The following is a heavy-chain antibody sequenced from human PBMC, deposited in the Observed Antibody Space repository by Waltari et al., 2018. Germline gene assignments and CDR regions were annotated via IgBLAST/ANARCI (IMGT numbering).Heavy chain of an antibody. V-gene: IGHV4-61*08. J-gene: IGHJ5*01. D-gene: IGHD4-17*01. CDR3: ARVKDEFGDYGFDY. CDR2: THTSGRT. CDR1: GGSVSSGGYY. Sequence: QVQLQESGPGLVEPSETLSLTCTVSGGSVSSGGYYWSWIRQPPGKGLEWVGYTHTSGRTAYNPSLQSRVTIFGDTSTNQLSLNLRSVTAADTATYFCARVKDEFGDYGFDYWGQGTLVTVSP.